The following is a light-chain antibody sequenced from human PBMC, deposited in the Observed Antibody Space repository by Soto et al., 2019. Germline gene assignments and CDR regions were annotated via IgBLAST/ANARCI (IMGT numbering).Light chain of an antibody. CDR2: GTS. CDR1: QSVRNNY. V-gene: IGKV3-20*01. J-gene: IGKJ3*01. Sequence: EIVLPQSPGTLSLSPGERATLSCRASQSVRNNYLAWYQQQPGQAPRLLIYGTSTRDTGIPDRFSGSGSGTDFSLTIRRLEPEDFAVYYCHQYGSSYTFGPGTKVEIK. CDR3: HQYGSSYT.